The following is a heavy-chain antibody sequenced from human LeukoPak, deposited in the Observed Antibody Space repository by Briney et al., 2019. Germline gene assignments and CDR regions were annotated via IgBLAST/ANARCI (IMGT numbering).Heavy chain of an antibody. J-gene: IGHJ4*02. Sequence: SETLSLTCSVSGVSISSGGYYWSWIRQHPGKGLEWIGYIYYSGSTYYSPSLKSRVAISVDTSTNQFSLKLTSVTAADTAVYYCARDDGRGVIMPDYWGQGTLVTVTS. CDR3: ARDDGRGVIMPDY. D-gene: IGHD3-10*01. CDR2: IYYSGST. CDR1: GVSISSGGYY. V-gene: IGHV4-31*03.